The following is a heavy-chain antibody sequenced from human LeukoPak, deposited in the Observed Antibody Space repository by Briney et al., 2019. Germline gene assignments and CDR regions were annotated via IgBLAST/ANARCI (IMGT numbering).Heavy chain of an antibody. CDR1: GFTFSSYS. Sequence: GGSLRLSCAASGFTFSSYSMNWVRQAPGKGLEWVASIRRDGGAKYYLDSVEGRFVVSRDNAKNSLSLQMDSLRAEDTAVYYCARLPGDSTIYDYWGQGTLVTVSS. CDR3: ARLPGDSTIYDY. CDR2: IRRDGGAK. D-gene: IGHD5/OR15-5a*01. V-gene: IGHV3-7*01. J-gene: IGHJ4*02.